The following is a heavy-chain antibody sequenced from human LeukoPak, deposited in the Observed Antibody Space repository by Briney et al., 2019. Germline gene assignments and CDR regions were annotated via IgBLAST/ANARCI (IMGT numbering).Heavy chain of an antibody. V-gene: IGHV1-18*04. CDR3: ARDGCTNGVRYGDY. Sequence: ASVKVSCKASGYTFTGYYMHWVRQAPGQGLEWMGWIRAYNGNTNYAQKLQGRVTMTTDTSTSTAYMELRSLRSDDTAVYYCARDGCTNGVRYGDYWGQGTLVTVSS. D-gene: IGHD2-8*01. CDR1: GYTFTGYY. J-gene: IGHJ4*02. CDR2: IRAYNGNT.